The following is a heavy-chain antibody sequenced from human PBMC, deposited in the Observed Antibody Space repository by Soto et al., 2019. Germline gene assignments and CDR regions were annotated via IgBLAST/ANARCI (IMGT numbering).Heavy chain of an antibody. D-gene: IGHD2-2*02. CDR2: IIPIFGSA. V-gene: IGHV1-69*01. J-gene: IGHJ6*02. Sequence: QVQLVQSGAEVKKPGSSVKVSCKASGGTFSSYAISWVRQAPGQGLEWMGGIIPIFGSANYAQKVQGRVTITPDESTSTAYMELSSLRSEDTAVYYCAREGGGYCSSTSCYSPGYYYGMDVWGQGTTVTVSS. CDR3: AREGGGYCSSTSCYSPGYYYGMDV. CDR1: GGTFSSYA.